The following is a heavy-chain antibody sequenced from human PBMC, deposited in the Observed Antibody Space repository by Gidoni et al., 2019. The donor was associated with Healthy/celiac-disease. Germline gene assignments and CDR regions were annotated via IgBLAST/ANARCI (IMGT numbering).Heavy chain of an antibody. CDR2: ISGSGCST. V-gene: IGHV3-23*01. J-gene: IGHJ4*02. Sequence: EVQLLESGGGLVQPGGSLRLSCAASGFPFSSYAMSWVRQAPGKGLEWVSAISGSGCSTYYADSVKGRFTISRDNSKNTLYLQMNSLRAEDTAVYYCAKRMAAGKSSDYWGQGTLVTVSS. CDR3: AKRMAAGKSSDY. CDR1: GFPFSSYA. D-gene: IGHD6-13*01.